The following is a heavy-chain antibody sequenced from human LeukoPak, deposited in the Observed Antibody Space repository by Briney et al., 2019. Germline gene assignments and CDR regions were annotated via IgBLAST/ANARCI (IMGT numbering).Heavy chain of an antibody. CDR3: ARGVYSSGLYYYMDV. Sequence: ASVKVPCKASGYTFTGYYMHWVRQAPGQGLEWMGWINPNSGGTDYAQKFQGRVTMTRDTSISTAYMELSSLRSDDTAVYYCARGVYSSGLYYYMDVWGKGTTVTVSS. V-gene: IGHV1-2*02. D-gene: IGHD6-19*01. CDR2: INPNSGGT. CDR1: GYTFTGYY. J-gene: IGHJ6*03.